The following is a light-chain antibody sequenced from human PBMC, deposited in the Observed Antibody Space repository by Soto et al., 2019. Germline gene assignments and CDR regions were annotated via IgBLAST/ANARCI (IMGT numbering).Light chain of an antibody. Sequence: EIVLTQSPVTLSLSPGERATLSCRASQSVSNYLAWYQQKPGQAPRLLIYDASNRATGIPARFSGGGSGTDFTLIIRSLEPEDFAVYYCQQRKNWQVTFGQGTRLEIK. V-gene: IGKV3-11*01. CDR2: DAS. CDR1: QSVSNY. J-gene: IGKJ5*01. CDR3: QQRKNWQVT.